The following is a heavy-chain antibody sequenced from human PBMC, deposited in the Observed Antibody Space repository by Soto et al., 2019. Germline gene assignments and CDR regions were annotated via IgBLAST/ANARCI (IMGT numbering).Heavy chain of an antibody. J-gene: IGHJ4*02. CDR2: INAGNGNT. CDR1: GYTFTSYA. D-gene: IGHD2-15*01. V-gene: IGHV1-3*01. CDR3: ARAGSSRNIVVVVAATRSLIDY. Sequence: ASVKVSCKASGYTFTSYAMHWVRQAPGQRLEWMGWINAGNGNTKYSQKFQGRVTITRDTSASTAYMELSSLRSEDTAVYYCARAGSSRNIVVVVAATRSLIDYWGQGTLVTVS.